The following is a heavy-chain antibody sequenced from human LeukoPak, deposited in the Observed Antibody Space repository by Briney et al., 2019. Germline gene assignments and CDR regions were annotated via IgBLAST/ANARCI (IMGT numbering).Heavy chain of an antibody. V-gene: IGHV4-39*07. J-gene: IGHJ3*02. CDR3: ARAVRYLGHDAFDI. CDR1: GGSISSSSYY. Sequence: SETLSLTCTVSGGSISSSSYYWGWIRQPPGKGLEWIGSIYYSGSTYYNPSLKSRVTISLDTSKNQFSLKLSSVTAADTAVYYCARAVRYLGHDAFDIWGQGTMVTVSS. D-gene: IGHD3-9*01. CDR2: IYYSGST.